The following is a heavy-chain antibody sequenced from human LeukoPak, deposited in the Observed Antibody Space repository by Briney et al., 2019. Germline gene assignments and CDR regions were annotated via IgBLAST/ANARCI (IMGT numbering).Heavy chain of an antibody. J-gene: IGHJ4*02. D-gene: IGHD5-12*01. V-gene: IGHV3-7*01. Sequence: PGGSLRLSCAASGFTFSSYWMSWVREAPGKGLEGVANIKQDGSEKYYVDSVEGRFTISRDNAKNSLYLQMNSLRAEDTAVYYCAREEVSWLRTRGYFDYWGQGILVTVSS. CDR2: IKQDGSEK. CDR3: AREEVSWLRTRGYFDY. CDR1: GFTFSSYW.